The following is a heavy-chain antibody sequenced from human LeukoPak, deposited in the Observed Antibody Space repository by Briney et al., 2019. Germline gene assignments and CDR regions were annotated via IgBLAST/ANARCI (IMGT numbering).Heavy chain of an antibody. D-gene: IGHD3-10*01. Sequence: SETLSLTCTVSGGSISSYYWSWIRQPPGKGLEWIGYIYYSGSTNYNPSLKSRVTISVDTSKNQFSLKRSSVTAADTAVYYCARDAGDDYYYYGMDVWGQGTTVTVSS. V-gene: IGHV4-59*01. CDR1: GGSISSYY. CDR2: IYYSGST. J-gene: IGHJ6*02. CDR3: ARDAGDDYYYYGMDV.